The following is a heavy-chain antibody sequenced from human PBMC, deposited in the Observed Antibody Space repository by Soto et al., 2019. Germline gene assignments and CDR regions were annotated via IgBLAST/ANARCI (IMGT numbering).Heavy chain of an antibody. J-gene: IGHJ6*02. CDR3: AKDRGPCSGNKCSSLYYYYGMDV. V-gene: IGHV3-9*01. CDR2: VSWNSEIV. CDR1: GFKFGDYA. Sequence: GGSLRLSCEASGFKFGDYAMHWVRQAPGKDLEWVSGVSWNSEIVGYADSVKGRFTISRDNAKNSLYLEMNSLRTEDTALYYCAKDRGPCSGNKCSSLYYYYGMDVWGQGTTVTVSS. D-gene: IGHD2-15*01.